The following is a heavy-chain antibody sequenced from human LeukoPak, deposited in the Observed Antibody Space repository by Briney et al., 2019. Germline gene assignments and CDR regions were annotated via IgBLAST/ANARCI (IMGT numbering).Heavy chain of an antibody. CDR3: ARHPRDYYDSSGSLAIDY. CDR2: IYTSGST. CDR1: GGSISSYS. Sequence: PSETLSLTCTVSGGSISSYSWNWIRQPAGKGLEWIGRIYTSGSTKYSPSLKSRVTMSVVTSKNQFSLKLSSVTAADTAVYYCARHPRDYYDSSGSLAIDYWGQGTLVTVSS. D-gene: IGHD3-22*01. J-gene: IGHJ4*02. V-gene: IGHV4-4*07.